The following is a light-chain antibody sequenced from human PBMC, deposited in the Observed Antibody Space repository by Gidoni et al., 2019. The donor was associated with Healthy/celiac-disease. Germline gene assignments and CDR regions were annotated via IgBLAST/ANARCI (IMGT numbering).Light chain of an antibody. CDR2: DAS. V-gene: IGKV1-33*01. CDR1: QDISNY. CDR3: QQYDNLIT. Sequence: DIQMTQSPSALSASVGDRVTITCQASQDISNYLKWYQQKPGKAQKLLIYDASNLETGVPSRFSGSGSGTDFTFTISSLQPEEIATYYCQQYDNLITFXQXTRLEIK. J-gene: IGKJ5*01.